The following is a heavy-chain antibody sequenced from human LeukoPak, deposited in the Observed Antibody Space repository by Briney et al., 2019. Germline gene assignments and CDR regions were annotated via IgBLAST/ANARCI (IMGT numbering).Heavy chain of an antibody. CDR1: GGSLSSYY. Sequence: PSETLSLTRTVSGGSLSSYYWSWIRQPPGKGLDWFGYIYYSGSTNYNPSLKSRVTISVDTSKNQFSLKLSSVTAADTAVYYCARDRYSSGWFDHWGQGTLVTVSS. J-gene: IGHJ5*02. CDR2: IYYSGST. D-gene: IGHD6-19*01. CDR3: ARDRYSSGWFDH. V-gene: IGHV4-59*01.